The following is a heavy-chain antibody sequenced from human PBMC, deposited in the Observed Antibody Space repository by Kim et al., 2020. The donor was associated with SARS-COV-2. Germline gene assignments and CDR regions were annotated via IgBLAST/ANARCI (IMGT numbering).Heavy chain of an antibody. V-gene: IGHV3-9*01. J-gene: IGHJ4*02. D-gene: IGHD2-8*02. CDR2: I. CDR3: AKAAVLWFDY. Sequence: IGYAESVKGRFTISRDNAKNALYLQMNSLRAEDTSLYYGAKAAVLWFDYWGQGTLVTVSS.